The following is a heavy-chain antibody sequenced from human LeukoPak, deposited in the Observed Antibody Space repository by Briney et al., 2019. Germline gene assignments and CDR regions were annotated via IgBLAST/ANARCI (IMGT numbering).Heavy chain of an antibody. CDR2: IYHRGST. CDR1: GYSISSGYY. V-gene: IGHV4-38-2*02. J-gene: IGHJ4*02. Sequence: PSETLSLTCAVSGYSISSGYYWGWIRQPPGKGLEWIGSIYHRGSTYYNPSLKSRVTISVDTSKNQFSLKLSSVTAADTAVYYCARDFSITMVRGALDYWGQGTLVTVSS. CDR3: ARDFSITMVRGALDY. D-gene: IGHD3-10*01.